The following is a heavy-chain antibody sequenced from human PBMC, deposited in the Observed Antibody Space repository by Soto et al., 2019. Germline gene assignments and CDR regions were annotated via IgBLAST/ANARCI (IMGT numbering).Heavy chain of an antibody. CDR3: ARKSKQWLAHDAFDI. D-gene: IGHD6-19*01. CDR1: GCTVSSNY. CDR2: IYSGGST. Sequence: PGGSLRLSCAASGCTVSSNYMSWVRQAPGKGLEWVSVIYSGGSTYYADSVKGRFTISRDNSKNTLYLQMNSLRAEDTAVYYCARKSKQWLAHDAFDIWGQGTMVTVSS. J-gene: IGHJ3*02. V-gene: IGHV3-66*01.